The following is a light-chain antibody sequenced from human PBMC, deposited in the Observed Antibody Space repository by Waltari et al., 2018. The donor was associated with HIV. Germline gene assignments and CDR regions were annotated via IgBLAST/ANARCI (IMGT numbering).Light chain of an antibody. J-gene: IGLJ3*02. V-gene: IGLV8-61*01. CDR1: SGPASNSYY. CDR3: MLFMGGGIWV. Sequence: QTVVTQESSFSVSPGGTVTLTCALHSGPASNSYYPRWYRPTPGQAPRPRMYNTDTRSSGVPDRFSGSILGNKAALTITGAQADDESTYYCMLFMGGGIWVFGGGTKLTVL. CDR2: NTD.